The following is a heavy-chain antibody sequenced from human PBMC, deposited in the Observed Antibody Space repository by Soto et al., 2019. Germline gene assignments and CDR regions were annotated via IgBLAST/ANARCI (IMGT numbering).Heavy chain of an antibody. CDR1: GYTFTNYN. V-gene: IGHV1-8*01. Sequence: QVQLVQPGAEVKKPGASVKVSCKTSGYTFTNYNINWVRQGTGQGLEWMGWMNPNSGNTGYAQKFQGRVTMTRNTSITTAYMELSSLRSGDTAVYYCARAEPYSTSSPFDYWGQGTLVTVSS. CDR3: ARAEPYSTSSPFDY. J-gene: IGHJ4*02. CDR2: MNPNSGNT. D-gene: IGHD6-6*01.